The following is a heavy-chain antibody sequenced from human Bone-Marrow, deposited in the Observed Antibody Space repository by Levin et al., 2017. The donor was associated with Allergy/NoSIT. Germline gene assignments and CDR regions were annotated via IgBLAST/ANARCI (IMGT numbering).Heavy chain of an antibody. Sequence: HSQTLSLTCAVSGGSISNTAYSWTWIRQPPGKGLEWIGYIYHPGSTYYNPSLESRVTISADRSKNQFSLSLTSVTAADTALYYCAREWRSAFDIWGQGAMVTVSS. CDR2: IYHPGST. V-gene: IGHV4-30-2*01. J-gene: IGHJ3*02. CDR3: AREWRSAFDI. D-gene: IGHD1-26*01. CDR1: GGSISNTAYS.